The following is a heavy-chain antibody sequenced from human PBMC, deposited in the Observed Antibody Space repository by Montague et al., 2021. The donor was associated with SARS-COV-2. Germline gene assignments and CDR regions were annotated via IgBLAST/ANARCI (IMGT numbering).Heavy chain of an antibody. D-gene: IGHD3-9*01. V-gene: IGHV3-23*01. J-gene: IGHJ4*02. CDR1: GFTFSRYA. CDR3: ARLDIMTAYPYEY. Sequence: SLRLSCAASGFTFSRYAMSWVRQAPGKGLEWVSGIRGNGGSTYYXXSLKVRFTISRDNPKNTLYLQMNSLRAEDTAVYYCARLDIMTAYPYEYWGQGTLVTVSS. CDR2: IRGNGGST.